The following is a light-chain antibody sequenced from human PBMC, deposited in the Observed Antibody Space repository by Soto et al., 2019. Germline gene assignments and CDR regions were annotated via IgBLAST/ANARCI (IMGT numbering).Light chain of an antibody. CDR1: QSIITW. J-gene: IGKJ5*01. CDR3: QQRSNWPPIT. CDR2: KAS. V-gene: IGKV1-5*03. Sequence: DIQMTQSPSTLSGSVGDTVTISCRASQSIITWLAWYQLKPGKAPKLLIYKASTLKSGVPSRFSGSGSGTEFTLTISSLEPEDFAVYYCQQRSNWPPITFGQGTRLEIK.